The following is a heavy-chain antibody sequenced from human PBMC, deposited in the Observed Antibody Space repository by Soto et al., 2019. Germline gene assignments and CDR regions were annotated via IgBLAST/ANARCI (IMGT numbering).Heavy chain of an antibody. V-gene: IGHV4-38-2*02. Sequence: SETLSLTCTVSGYSISSGYHWAWIRQPPGKGLEWLGSAHYSGNTYYNPSLKSRLTISVDKSKNQFSLNLSSVTAADTAVYYCARQDRVVAEGRWFDPWGQGTLVTVYS. CDR1: GYSISSGYH. CDR2: AHYSGNT. CDR3: ARQDRVVAEGRWFDP. J-gene: IGHJ5*02. D-gene: IGHD2-15*01.